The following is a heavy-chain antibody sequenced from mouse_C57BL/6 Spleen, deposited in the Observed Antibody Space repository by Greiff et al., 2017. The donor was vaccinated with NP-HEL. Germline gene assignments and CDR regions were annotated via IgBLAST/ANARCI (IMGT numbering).Heavy chain of an antibody. J-gene: IGHJ3*01. Sequence: QVQLQQPGAELVMPGASVKLSCKASGYTFTSYWMHWVKQRPGQGLEWIGEIDPSDSYTNYNQKFKGKSTLTVDKSSSTAYMQLSSLTSEDSAVYYCARGIYDGYYAWFAYWGQGTLVTVS. CDR1: GYTFTSYW. CDR2: IDPSDSYT. D-gene: IGHD2-3*01. CDR3: ARGIYDGYYAWFAY. V-gene: IGHV1-69*01.